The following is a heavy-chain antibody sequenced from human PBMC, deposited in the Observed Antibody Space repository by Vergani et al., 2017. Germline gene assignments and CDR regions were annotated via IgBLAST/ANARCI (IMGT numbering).Heavy chain of an antibody. Sequence: EVQLLESGGGLVQPGGSLRLSCAASGFTFSSYAMSWVRQAPGKGLEWVSVIYSGGSSTYYADSVKGRFTISRDNSKNTLYLQMNSLRAEETAVDYCAKVVVAATEYYFDYWGEGTLVTVSS. D-gene: IGHD2-15*01. CDR2: IYSGGSST. CDR1: GFTFSSYA. CDR3: AKVVVAATEYYFDY. V-gene: IGHV3-23*03. J-gene: IGHJ4*02.